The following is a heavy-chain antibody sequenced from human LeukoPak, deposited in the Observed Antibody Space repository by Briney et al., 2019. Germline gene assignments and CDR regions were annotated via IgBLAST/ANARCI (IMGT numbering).Heavy chain of an antibody. J-gene: IGHJ4*02. V-gene: IGHV1-8*02. D-gene: IGHD3-10*01. CDR2: MNPNSGNT. Sequence: ASVKVSCKASGYTFIGYYMHWVRQAPGQGLEWMGWMNPNSGNTGYAQKFQGRVTMTRNTSISTAYMELSSLRSEDTAVYYCARSRRGGDYWGQGTLVTVSS. CDR3: ARSRRGGDY. CDR1: GYTFIGYY.